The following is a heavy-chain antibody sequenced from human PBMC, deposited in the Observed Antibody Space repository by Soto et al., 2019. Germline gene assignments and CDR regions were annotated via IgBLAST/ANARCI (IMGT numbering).Heavy chain of an antibody. CDR3: AMIVGATPFDY. J-gene: IGHJ4*02. V-gene: IGHV1-69*13. CDR1: GGTFSSYA. Sequence: GASVKVSCEASGGTFSSYAISWVRQAPGQGLEWMGGIIPIFGTANYAQKFQGRVTITADESTSTAYMELSSLRSEDTAVYYCAMIVGATPFDYWGQGTLVTVSS. CDR2: IIPIFGTA. D-gene: IGHD1-26*01.